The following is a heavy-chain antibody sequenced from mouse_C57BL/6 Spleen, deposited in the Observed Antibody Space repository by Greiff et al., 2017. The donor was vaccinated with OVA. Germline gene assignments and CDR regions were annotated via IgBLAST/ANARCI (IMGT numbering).Heavy chain of an antibody. J-gene: IGHJ3*01. CDR1: GYTFTSYW. CDR2: IDPSDSYT. CDR3: ARYYYGSSSLAY. Sequence: VQLQQPGAELVMPGASVKLSCKASGYTFTSYWMHWVKQRPGQGLEWIGEIDPSDSYTNYNQKFKGKSTLTVDKSSSTAYMQLSSLTSEDSAVYYCARYYYGSSSLAYWGQGTLVTVSA. V-gene: IGHV1-69*01. D-gene: IGHD1-1*01.